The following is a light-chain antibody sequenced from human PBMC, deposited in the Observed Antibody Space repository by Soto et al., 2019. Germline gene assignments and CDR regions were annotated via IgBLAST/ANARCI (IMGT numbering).Light chain of an antibody. Sequence: DIQMTQSPFSLSASVGDRVTIICRASQNINSYLAWFQQKPGKAPKSLIYDATSLQSGVPSRFSGSGSGTDFSLTISSLQPEDAATYYCQQYERYNPSFGGGTKLEI. J-gene: IGKJ4*01. CDR1: QNINSY. CDR3: QQYERYNPS. CDR2: DAT. V-gene: IGKV1-16*01.